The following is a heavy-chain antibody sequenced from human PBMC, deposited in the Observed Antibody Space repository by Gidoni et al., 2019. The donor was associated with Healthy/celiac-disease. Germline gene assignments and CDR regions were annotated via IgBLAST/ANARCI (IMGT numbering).Heavy chain of an antibody. D-gene: IGHD2-15*01. CDR2: IYYSGST. V-gene: IGHV4-31*01. Sequence: QVQLQESGPGLVKPSQTLSLTCTFSGGSISSGGYYWSWIRQHPGKGLEWIGYIYYSGSTYYNPSLKSLVTISVDTSKNQFSLKLSSVTAADTAVYYCARGEGYCSGGSCYPLGWFDPWGQGTLVTVSS. CDR3: ARGEGYCSGGSCYPLGWFDP. J-gene: IGHJ5*02. CDR1: GGSISSGGYY.